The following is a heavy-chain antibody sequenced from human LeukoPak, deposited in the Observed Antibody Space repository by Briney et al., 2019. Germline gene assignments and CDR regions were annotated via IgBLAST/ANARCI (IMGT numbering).Heavy chain of an antibody. CDR3: AKDTGSGYDYFSYYYDY. J-gene: IGHJ4*02. CDR1: GFTFSSYA. CDR2: ISGSGGST. V-gene: IGHV3-23*01. Sequence: GGSLRLSCAASGFTFSSYAMSWVRQAPGKGLEWVSAISGSGGSTYYADSVRGRFTISRDNSRNTLSLQMNSLRAEDTAVYYCAKDTGSGYDYFSYYYDYWGQGTLVTVSS. D-gene: IGHD5-12*01.